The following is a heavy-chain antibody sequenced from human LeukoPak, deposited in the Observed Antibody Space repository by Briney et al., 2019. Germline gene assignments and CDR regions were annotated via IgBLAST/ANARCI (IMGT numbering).Heavy chain of an antibody. Sequence: PGGSLRLSCAASGITFSSYAMSWVRQAPGKGLEWVSVISGSGGSTYYADSVKGRFTISRDNSKNTLWLQMNSLRAEDTAVYYCARGGWGTAIDYWAQGTLVTVSS. D-gene: IGHD1-7*01. V-gene: IGHV3-23*01. CDR3: ARGGWGTAIDY. CDR1: GITFSSYA. CDR2: ISGSGGST. J-gene: IGHJ4*02.